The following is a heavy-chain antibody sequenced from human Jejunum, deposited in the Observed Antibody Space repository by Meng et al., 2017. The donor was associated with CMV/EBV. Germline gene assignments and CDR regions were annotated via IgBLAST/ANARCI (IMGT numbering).Heavy chain of an antibody. CDR2: INPNSGGT. D-gene: IGHD2-2*01. Sequence: FTGYYRHWVRQAPGQGLEWMGWINPNSGGTNYAQKFQGRVTMTRDTSISTAYMELSRLRSDDTAVYYCARAIRYCSSTSCSHVDYWGQGTLVTVSS. CDR3: ARAIRYCSSTSCSHVDY. V-gene: IGHV1-2*02. J-gene: IGHJ4*02. CDR1: FTGYY.